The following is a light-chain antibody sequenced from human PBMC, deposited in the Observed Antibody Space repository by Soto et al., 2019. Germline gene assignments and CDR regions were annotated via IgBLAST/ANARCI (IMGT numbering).Light chain of an antibody. Sequence: DLQMTQSPSSLSASVGDRVTITCRASQDMSDYLAWYQQKPGQVPKLLISGASTLQSGVPSRFRGSASGTDFTLTITGLQPDDFATYYCQNYNGPPWTFGQGTKVEIK. V-gene: IGKV1-27*01. CDR3: QNYNGPPWT. CDR1: QDMSDY. J-gene: IGKJ1*01. CDR2: GAS.